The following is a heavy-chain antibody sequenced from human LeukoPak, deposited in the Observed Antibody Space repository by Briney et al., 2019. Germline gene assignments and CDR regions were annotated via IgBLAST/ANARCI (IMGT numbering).Heavy chain of an antibody. CDR1: GYTFTGYY. D-gene: IGHD3-10*01. J-gene: IGHJ4*02. Sequence: VKVSCKASGYTFTGYYMHWVRQAPGQGLEWMGWINPNSGGTNYAQKFQGRVTMTRDTSISTAYLELSSLRSEDTAVYYCAREMVRGIRWLDNWGQGTLVTVSS. V-gene: IGHV1-2*02. CDR2: INPNSGGT. CDR3: AREMVRGIRWLDN.